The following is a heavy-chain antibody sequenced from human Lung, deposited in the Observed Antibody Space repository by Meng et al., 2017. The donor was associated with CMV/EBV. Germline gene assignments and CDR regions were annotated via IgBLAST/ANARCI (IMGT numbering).Heavy chain of an antibody. Sequence: CGGSGFYFRSCGMHWVRQAPGKGLEWLAVISYDGNDKYYVDSVKGRFTISRDNSKNTLYLQMNNLRPEDTAVYYCAKDLGRGLLPDDWGQGTLVTVSS. CDR1: GFYFRSCG. CDR2: ISYDGNDK. CDR3: AKDLGRGLLPDD. D-gene: IGHD2-15*01. J-gene: IGHJ4*02. V-gene: IGHV3-30*18.